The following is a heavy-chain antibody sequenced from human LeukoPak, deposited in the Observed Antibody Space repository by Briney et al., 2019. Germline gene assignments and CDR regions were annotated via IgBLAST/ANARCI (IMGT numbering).Heavy chain of an antibody. D-gene: IGHD3-3*01. CDR2: IYYSGNT. CDR1: GGTISSSY. CDR3: ARIGDFWSGYLDY. Sequence: SETLSLTCTVSGGTISSSYWHWIRKPPGKGLEWIGFIYYSGNTNYNPSLKSRLTISLDTSKMQFSLKLSSVTAADTAVYYCARIGDFWSGYLDYWGQGTLVTVSS. J-gene: IGHJ4*02. V-gene: IGHV4-59*01.